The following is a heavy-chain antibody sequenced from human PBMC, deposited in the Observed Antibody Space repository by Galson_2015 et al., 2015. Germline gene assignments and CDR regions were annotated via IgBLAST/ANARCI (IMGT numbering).Heavy chain of an antibody. CDR3: ARDGGFGYSYADY. CDR2: IWYDGSNK. J-gene: IGHJ4*02. V-gene: IGHV3-33*01. D-gene: IGHD5-18*01. Sequence: SLRLSCAASGFTFSSYGMHWVRQAPGKGLEWVAVIWYDGSNKYYADSVKGRFTISRDNSKNTLYLQMNSLRAEDTAVYYCARDGGFGYSYADYWGQGTLVTVSS. CDR1: GFTFSSYG.